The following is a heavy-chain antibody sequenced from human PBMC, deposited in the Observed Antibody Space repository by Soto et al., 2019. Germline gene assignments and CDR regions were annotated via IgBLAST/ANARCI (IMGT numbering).Heavy chain of an antibody. CDR1: GYTFTSYA. D-gene: IGHD6-13*01. J-gene: IGHJ4*02. CDR3: ATTRTPADGFDY. Sequence: ASVKVSCKASGYTFTSYAMHWVRQAPGQRLEWMGWINAGNSNTKYSQKFQGRVTITRDTSASTAYMELSSLRSEDTAVYYCATTRTPADGFDYWGQGTLVTVSS. V-gene: IGHV1-3*01. CDR2: INAGNSNT.